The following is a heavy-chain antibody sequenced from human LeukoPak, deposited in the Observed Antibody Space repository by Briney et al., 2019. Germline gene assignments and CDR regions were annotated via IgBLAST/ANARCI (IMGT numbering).Heavy chain of an antibody. CDR1: GYTFTRYG. CDR3: ARGSEILWFGELSGDFDY. J-gene: IGHJ4*02. CDR2: ISAYNGNT. Sequence: GASVKVSCKASGYTFTRYGISWVRQAPGQGLEWMRWISAYNGNTNYAQKLQGRATMTTDTSTSTAYMELRSLRSDDTAVYYCARGSEILWFGELSGDFDYWGQGTLVTVSS. D-gene: IGHD3-10*01. V-gene: IGHV1-18*01.